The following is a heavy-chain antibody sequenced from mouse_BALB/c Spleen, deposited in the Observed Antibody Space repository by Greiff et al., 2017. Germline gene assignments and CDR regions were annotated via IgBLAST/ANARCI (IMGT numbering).Heavy chain of an antibody. CDR3: TRYYDYDEGYAMDY. Sequence: QVQLQQPGAELVRPGASVKLSCKASGYTFTSYWINWVKQRPGQGLEWIGNIYPSDSYTNYNQKFKDKATLTVDKSSSTAYMQLSSPTSEDSAVYYCTRYYDYDEGYAMDYWGQGTSVTVSS. D-gene: IGHD2-4*01. CDR2: IYPSDSYT. V-gene: IGHV1-69*02. CDR1: GYTFTSYW. J-gene: IGHJ4*01.